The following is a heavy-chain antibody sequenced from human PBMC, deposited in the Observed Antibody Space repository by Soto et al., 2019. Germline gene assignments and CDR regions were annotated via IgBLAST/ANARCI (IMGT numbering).Heavy chain of an antibody. V-gene: IGHV2-5*02. J-gene: IGHJ6*02. D-gene: IGHD2-21*02. CDR1: GFSLSTTGVD. CDR2: IYWDDDK. Sequence: QITLKESGPTLVKPTQTLTLTCTFSGFSLSTTGVDVGWIRQPPGKALEWLALIYWDDDKRYNPSLNSRLTITKDTSKNQVVLAMTNMDPVDTATYYCVQSRCGGDCLQSYSSHSYYGLDVWGQGTTVTVSS. CDR3: VQSRCGGDCLQSYSSHSYYGLDV.